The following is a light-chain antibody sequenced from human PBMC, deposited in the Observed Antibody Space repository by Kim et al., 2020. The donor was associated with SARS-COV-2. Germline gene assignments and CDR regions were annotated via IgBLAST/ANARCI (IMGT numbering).Light chain of an antibody. CDR3: QQYKSYPWT. CDR2: KAS. J-gene: IGKJ1*01. Sequence: ASVGHRVTITCRASQDISSWLAWYQQKPGKAPKLLIHKASTLPGAVPSRFSGSESGTEFTLTISSLQPDDFATYYCQQYKSYPWTFGHGTKVDIK. CDR1: QDISSW. V-gene: IGKV1-5*03.